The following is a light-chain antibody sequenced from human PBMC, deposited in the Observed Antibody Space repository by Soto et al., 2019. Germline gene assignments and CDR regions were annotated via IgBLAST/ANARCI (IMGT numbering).Light chain of an antibody. CDR3: QQTSNWPLS. CDR2: DAS. J-gene: IGKJ4*01. V-gene: IGKV3-11*01. CDR1: QSVSSL. Sequence: EIVLTQSPATLSLSPGERATLSCRASQSVSSLLAWYQQKSGQPPRLLISDASNRATGVPARFSGSGSGTDFTLIISRLEPEDFAVYYCQQTSNWPLSFGGGTKVDI.